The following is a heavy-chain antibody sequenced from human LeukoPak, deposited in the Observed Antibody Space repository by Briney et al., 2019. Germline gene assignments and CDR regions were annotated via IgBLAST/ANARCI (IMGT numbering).Heavy chain of an antibody. CDR3: ARGSWELLLHD. V-gene: IGHV4-39*07. CDR2: IYYSGST. D-gene: IGHD1-26*01. J-gene: IGHJ4*02. Sequence: SETLSLTCTVSGGSISSSSYYWGWIRQPPGKGLEWIGSIYYSGSTYYNPSLKSRVTISVDTSKNQFSLKLSPVTAADTAVYYCARGSWELLLHDWGQGTLVTVSS. CDR1: GGSISSSSYY.